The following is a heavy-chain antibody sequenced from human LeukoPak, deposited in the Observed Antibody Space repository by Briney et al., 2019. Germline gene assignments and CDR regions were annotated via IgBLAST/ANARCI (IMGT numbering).Heavy chain of an antibody. CDR2: IIPIFGTA. V-gene: IGHV1-69*05. J-gene: IGHJ3*02. CDR1: GYSFTDYY. Sequence: ASVKVSCKTSGYSFTDYYMHWVRQAPGQGLEWMGGIIPIFGTANYAQKFQGRVTITTDESTSTAYMELSSLRSEDTAVYYCTLFMTTVTHDAFDIWGQGTMVTVSS. D-gene: IGHD4-11*01. CDR3: TLFMTTVTHDAFDI.